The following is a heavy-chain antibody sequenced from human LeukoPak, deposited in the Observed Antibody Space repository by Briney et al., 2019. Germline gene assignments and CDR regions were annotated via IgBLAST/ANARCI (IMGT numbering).Heavy chain of an antibody. CDR1: GYTFTSYY. D-gene: IGHD6-13*01. Sequence: ASVKVSCKASGYTFTSYYMHWVRQAPGQGLEWMGIINPSDGSTSYAQKFQGRVTMTRDTSTSTVYMELSSLRSEDTAVYYCARDQTVAAAGTQYYFDYWGQGTLVTVSS. CDR2: INPSDGST. V-gene: IGHV1-46*01. CDR3: ARDQTVAAAGTQYYFDY. J-gene: IGHJ4*02.